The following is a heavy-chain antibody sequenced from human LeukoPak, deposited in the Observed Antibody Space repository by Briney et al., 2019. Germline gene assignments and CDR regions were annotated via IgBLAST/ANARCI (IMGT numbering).Heavy chain of an antibody. CDR3: ARRGIGSSWPEGAFDI. V-gene: IGHV5-51*01. CDR2: IYPGDSDT. Sequence: GESLKISCKGSGYRFTSYWIGWVRQMPGKGLEWMGIIYPGDSDTRYSPSFQGQVTISADKSISTAYLQWSSLKASDTAMYYCARRGIGSSWPEGAFDIWGQGTMVTVSS. J-gene: IGHJ3*02. CDR1: GYRFTSYW. D-gene: IGHD6-13*01.